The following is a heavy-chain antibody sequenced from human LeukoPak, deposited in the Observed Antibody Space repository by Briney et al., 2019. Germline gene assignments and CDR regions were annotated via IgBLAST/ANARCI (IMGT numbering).Heavy chain of an antibody. CDR1: GFTFRPYW. D-gene: IGHD2-15*01. CDR3: ARGGSRGEFDY. CDR2: INTDVTGT. Sequence: PGGSLRLSCAASGFTFRPYWMHWVRQAPGKGLVWVSRINTDVTGTTYADSVKGRFTISRDNAKNTLYLQMNSLRAEDTAVYYCARGGSRGEFDYWGQGTLVTVSS. J-gene: IGHJ4*02. V-gene: IGHV3-74*01.